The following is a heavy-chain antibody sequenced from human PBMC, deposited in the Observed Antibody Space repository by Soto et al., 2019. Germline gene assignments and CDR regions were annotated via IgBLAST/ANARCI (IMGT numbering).Heavy chain of an antibody. CDR3: ARDRVQMVDGLDV. CDR2: IWYDGINK. D-gene: IGHD2-15*01. J-gene: IGHJ6*02. Sequence: QVQLVESGGGVVQPGRSLRLSCAASGFTFSNNGVHWVRQAPGKGLEWVAVIWYDGINKYYADSVKGRFIISRDNSKNTVYLQMNSLRAEDTAVYYCARDRVQMVDGLDVWGQGTTVTVSS. CDR1: GFTFSNNG. V-gene: IGHV3-33*01.